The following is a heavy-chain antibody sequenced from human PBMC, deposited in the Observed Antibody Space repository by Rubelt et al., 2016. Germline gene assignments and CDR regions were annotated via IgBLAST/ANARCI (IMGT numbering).Heavy chain of an antibody. CDR2: IYYSGST. CDR1: GGSISSYY. V-gene: IGHV4-59*01. D-gene: IGHD3-10*01. CDR3: ARDVGDY. J-gene: IGHJ4*02. Sequence: QVQLQQWGAGLLKPSETLSLTCTVSGGSISSYYWSWIRPPPGKGLEWIGYIYYSGSTNYNPSLKSRVTISVDTSKNQFSLKLSSVTAADTAVYYCARDVGDYWGQGTLVTVSS.